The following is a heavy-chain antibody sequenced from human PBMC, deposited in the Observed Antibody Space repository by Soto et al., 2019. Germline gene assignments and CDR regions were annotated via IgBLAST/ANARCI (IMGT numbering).Heavy chain of an antibody. J-gene: IGHJ5*02. D-gene: IGHD1-26*01. CDR3: ARWTSGSYSDWFDP. Sequence: QVQLVQSGAEVKKPGASVKVSCKASGYSFVRYGITWVRQAPGQGPQWMGWISGKNGETKYEQKIQGRVTMTIDTSTSTAYMELRSLRSDDTAVYYCARWTSGSYSDWFDPWGQGTLVSVSS. CDR2: ISGKNGET. V-gene: IGHV1-18*04. CDR1: GYSFVRYG.